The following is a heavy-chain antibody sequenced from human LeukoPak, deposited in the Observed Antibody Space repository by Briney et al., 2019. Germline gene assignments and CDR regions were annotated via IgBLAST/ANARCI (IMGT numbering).Heavy chain of an antibody. D-gene: IGHD2-15*01. CDR1: GFTFSSYA. J-gene: IGHJ4*02. CDR3: AKGSSDGCYSPVDY. CDR2: ICGNGGTT. V-gene: IGHV3-23*01. Sequence: GGSLRLSCAASGFTFSSYAMSWVRQAPGKGLEWVSVICGNGGTTYYADSVKGRFTISRDNSKNTLSLQMNSLRAEDTAVYYCAKGSSDGCYSPVDYWGQGTLVTVSS.